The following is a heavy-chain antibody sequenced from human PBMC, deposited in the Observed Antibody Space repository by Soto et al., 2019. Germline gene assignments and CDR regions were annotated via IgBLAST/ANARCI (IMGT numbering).Heavy chain of an antibody. J-gene: IGHJ4*02. CDR3: AKCVDTAMVLWVFSGCYFDY. D-gene: IGHD5-18*01. CDR2: ISGSGGST. Sequence: GGSLRLSCAASGFTFSSYAMSWVRQAPGKGLEWVSAISGSGGSTYYADSVKGRFTISRDNSKNTLYLQMNSLRAEDTAVYYCAKCVDTAMVLWVFSGCYFDYWGQGTLVTVSS. CDR1: GFTFSSYA. V-gene: IGHV3-23*01.